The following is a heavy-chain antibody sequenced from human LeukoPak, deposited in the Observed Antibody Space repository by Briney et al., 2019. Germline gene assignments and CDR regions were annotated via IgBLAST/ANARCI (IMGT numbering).Heavy chain of an antibody. V-gene: IGHV4-39*01. CDR3: ARNTGGLSDWFDP. CDR1: GGSISSSSYQ. D-gene: IGHD5-18*01. CDR2: MNNNGTT. Sequence: SETLSLTCPVSGGSISSSSYQWGWIRQPPGKSPEWIGNLWNMNNNGTTYYNPSLKSRVTISGDTSKNQFSLRLNSVTAADTAVYYCARNTGGLSDWFDPWGQGTLVTVSS. J-gene: IGHJ5*02.